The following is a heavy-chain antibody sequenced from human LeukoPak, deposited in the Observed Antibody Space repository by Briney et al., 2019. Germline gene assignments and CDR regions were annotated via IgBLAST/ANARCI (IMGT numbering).Heavy chain of an antibody. J-gene: IGHJ4*02. Sequence: GESLKISCQGSGYSFTSYWIGWVRQMPGKGLEWMGIIYPRDSDTRYSPSFQGQVTISADKSISTAYLQWSSLKASDTAMYYCAGGSGYCSSTSCYAYFDYWGQGTLVTVSS. CDR1: GYSFTSYW. CDR2: IYPRDSDT. V-gene: IGHV5-51*01. D-gene: IGHD2-2*01. CDR3: AGGSGYCSSTSCYAYFDY.